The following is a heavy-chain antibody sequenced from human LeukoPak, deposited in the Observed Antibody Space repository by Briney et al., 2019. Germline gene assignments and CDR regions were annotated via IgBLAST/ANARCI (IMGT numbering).Heavy chain of an antibody. V-gene: IGHV5-51*01. CDR2: IYPGDSDT. D-gene: IGHD3-22*01. Sequence: GESPKISCKGSGYSFTSYWIGWVRQMLGKGLEWMGIIYPGDSDTRYSPSFQGQVTISADKSISTAYLQWSSLKASDTAMYYCARHGYYDSSGYPLYYYYGMDVWGQGTTVTVSS. J-gene: IGHJ6*02. CDR3: ARHGYYDSSGYPLYYYYGMDV. CDR1: GYSFTSYW.